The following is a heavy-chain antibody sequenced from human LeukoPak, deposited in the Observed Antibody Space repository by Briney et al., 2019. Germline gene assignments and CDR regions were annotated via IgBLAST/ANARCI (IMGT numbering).Heavy chain of an antibody. CDR2: IRYDGSNK. D-gene: IGHD6-13*01. CDR1: GFTLSNYG. J-gene: IGHJ5*02. Sequence: QPGGSLRLSCAASGFTLSNYGIHWVRQAPGKGLEWVAFIRYDGSNKYYADSVKGRFTISRDDSKNTLYLQMNSLRAEDTAVYYCAKDRKQLDNWFDPWGQGTLVTVSS. V-gene: IGHV3-30*02. CDR3: AKDRKQLDNWFDP.